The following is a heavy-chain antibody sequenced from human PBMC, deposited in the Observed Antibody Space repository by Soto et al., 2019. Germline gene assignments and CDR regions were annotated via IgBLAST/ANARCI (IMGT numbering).Heavy chain of an antibody. D-gene: IGHD2-2*01. CDR1: GFTFSSYA. CDR2: ISGSGGST. CDR3: AKTHGRKGPAAIYY. Sequence: PGGPLGLSCAASGFTFSSYAMSWVRQAPGKGLEWVSAISGSGGSTYYADSVKGRFTISRDNSKNTLYLQMNSLRAEDTAVYYCAKTHGRKGPAAIYYWGQGTLVTVSS. J-gene: IGHJ4*02. V-gene: IGHV3-23*01.